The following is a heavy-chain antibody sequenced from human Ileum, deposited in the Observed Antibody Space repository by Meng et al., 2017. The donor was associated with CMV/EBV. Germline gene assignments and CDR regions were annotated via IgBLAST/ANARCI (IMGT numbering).Heavy chain of an antibody. CDR2: IYYSGSP. CDR1: GGSIPSGNYY. Sequence: QEQLQESGPALVQPSQTLSLTCTVSGGSIPSGNYYWSWIRQPPGRGLEWIGYIYYSGSPYYKPSLKSRVTISLDTSKNQFSLNLRSVTATDSAVYYCVRQVVAASFDYWGQGALVTGSS. V-gene: IGHV4-30-4*08. CDR3: VRQVVAASFDY. J-gene: IGHJ4*02. D-gene: IGHD2-15*01.